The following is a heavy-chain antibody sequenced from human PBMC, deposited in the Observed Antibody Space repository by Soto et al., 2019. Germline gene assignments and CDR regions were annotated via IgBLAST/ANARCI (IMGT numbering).Heavy chain of an antibody. CDR1: GFTFSSYW. Sequence: PGGSLRLSCAAYGFTFSSYWMTWVRQAPGKGLEWVANIKQDGSEKYYVDSVKGRFTVSGDNAKHSLYLQMNSLRVEDTAVYYCARGVPTGVDAFDIWGQGTTVTVS. J-gene: IGHJ3*02. CDR3: ARGVPTGVDAFDI. CDR2: IKQDGSEK. D-gene: IGHD3-10*01. V-gene: IGHV3-7*01.